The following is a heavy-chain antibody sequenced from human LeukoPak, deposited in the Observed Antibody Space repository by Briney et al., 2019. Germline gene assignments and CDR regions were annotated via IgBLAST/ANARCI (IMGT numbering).Heavy chain of an antibody. J-gene: IGHJ5*02. Sequence: ASVKVSCKASGYTFTGYYMHWVRQAPGQGLEWMGWINPNSGGTNYAQKFQGRVTMTRDTSISTAYMELSRLRSDDTAVYYCAREPYPTQNPDFDPWGQGTLVTVSS. CDR1: GYTFTGYY. CDR2: INPNSGGT. D-gene: IGHD1-14*01. V-gene: IGHV1-2*02. CDR3: AREPYPTQNPDFDP.